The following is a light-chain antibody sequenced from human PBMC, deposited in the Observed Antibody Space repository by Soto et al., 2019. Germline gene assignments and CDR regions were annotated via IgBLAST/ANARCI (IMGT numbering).Light chain of an antibody. V-gene: IGKV3-20*01. CDR1: QSLSSNY. CDR3: QHYGWAAIFT. Sequence: ELVLTQSPGTLSLSPGERATLSCRASQSLSSNYLAWYQQKPGQPPSLLIYGASSRTSGIPDRFSGSGSGTEFTLAMSSLEPEDYAVYYCQHYGWAAIFTLGPGTTVDIK. J-gene: IGKJ3*01. CDR2: GAS.